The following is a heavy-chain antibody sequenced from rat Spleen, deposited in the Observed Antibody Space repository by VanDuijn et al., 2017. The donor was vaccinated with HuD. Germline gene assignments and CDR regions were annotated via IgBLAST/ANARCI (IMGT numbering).Heavy chain of an antibody. V-gene: IGHV5-20*01. J-gene: IGHJ2*01. CDR3: ATDRGDYFDY. Sequence: EVQLVESGGGLVQPGRSLKLSCAASGFTFSDYYMAWVRQAPKKGLEWVASISYEGSRTYYRDSMKGRFTISRDNGKSTLYLQMDSLRSEDTATYYCATDRGDYFDYWGQGVMVTVSS. CDR1: GFTFSDYY. CDR2: ISYEGSRT. D-gene: IGHD4-3*01.